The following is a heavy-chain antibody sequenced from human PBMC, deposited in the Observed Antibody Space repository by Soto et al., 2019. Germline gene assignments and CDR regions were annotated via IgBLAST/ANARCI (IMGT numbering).Heavy chain of an antibody. D-gene: IGHD1-26*01. CDR3: ASGQAGATTWFDP. J-gene: IGHJ5*02. CDR1: GASIRSGGYY. CDR2: IYDNGTT. V-gene: IGHV4-31*03. Sequence: QLQESGPQLVKPSQTLSLTCTVSGASIRSGGYYWSWIRQDPGKGLEWLGYIYDNGTTYYNPSLKSRVSISRDTSKNQFSLKMTSLTAADTAIYYCASGQAGATTWFDPWGQGTKVTVSS.